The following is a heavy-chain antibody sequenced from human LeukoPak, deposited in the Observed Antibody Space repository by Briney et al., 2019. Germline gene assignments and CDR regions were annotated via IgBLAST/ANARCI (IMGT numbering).Heavy chain of an antibody. CDR2: TQYDASRK. CDR1: GFTFRNYG. J-gene: IGHJ4*02. V-gene: IGHV3-30*02. Sequence: SGGSLRLSCVASGFTFRNYGMHWVRQAPGKGLEWVAFTQYDASRKFYADSVKGRFTISRDNSKNTLFLQMNSLRAEDTAVYYCAGHLSGYSHGYDWGQGTQVTVSS. CDR3: AGHLSGYSHGYD. D-gene: IGHD5-18*01.